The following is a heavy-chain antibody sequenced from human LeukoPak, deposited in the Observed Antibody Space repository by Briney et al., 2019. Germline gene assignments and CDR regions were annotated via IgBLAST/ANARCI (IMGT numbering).Heavy chain of an antibody. CDR3: ARDRGGYDPLNWFDP. D-gene: IGHD5-12*01. V-gene: IGHV1-69*04. Sequence: KISCEASGYTFTRYWIGWVRQMPGKGLEWMGRIIPILGIANYAQKFQGRVTITADKSTSTAYMELSSLRSEDTAVYYCARDRGGYDPLNWFDPWGQGTLVTVSS. CDR1: GYTFTRYW. CDR2: IIPILGIA. J-gene: IGHJ5*02.